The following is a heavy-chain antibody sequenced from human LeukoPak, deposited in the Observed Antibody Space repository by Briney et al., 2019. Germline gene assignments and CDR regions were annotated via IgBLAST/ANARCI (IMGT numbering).Heavy chain of an antibody. CDR3: ARAYYYDSSGYYYGY. CDR2: INPNSGGT. V-gene: IGHV1-2*06. Sequence: GASVKVSCKASGYTFTGYYMHWVRQAPGQGLEWMGRINPNSGGTNYAQKFQGSVTMTRDTSISTAYMELSRLRSDDTAVYYCARAYYYDSSGYYYGYWGQGTLVTVSS. D-gene: IGHD3-22*01. CDR1: GYTFTGYY. J-gene: IGHJ4*02.